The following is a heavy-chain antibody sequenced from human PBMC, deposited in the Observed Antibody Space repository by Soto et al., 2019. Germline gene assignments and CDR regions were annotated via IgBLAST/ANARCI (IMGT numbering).Heavy chain of an antibody. CDR3: ARGGKTIAAAGY. Sequence: SETLSLTCTVSGGSISSSSYYWGWIRQPPGKGLEWIGSIYYSGSTYYNPSLKSRVTISVDTSKNQFSLKLSSVTAADTAVYYCARGGKTIAAAGYWGQGTLVTVSS. J-gene: IGHJ4*02. CDR1: GGSISSSSYY. CDR2: IYYSGST. V-gene: IGHV4-39*01. D-gene: IGHD6-13*01.